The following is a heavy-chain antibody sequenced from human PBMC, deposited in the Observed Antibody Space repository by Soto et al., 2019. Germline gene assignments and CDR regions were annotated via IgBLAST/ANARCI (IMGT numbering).Heavy chain of an antibody. Sequence: PSETLSLTCTVSGGSISSYYWSWIRQPAGKGLEWIGRIYTSGSTNYNPSLKSRVTMSVDTPKNQFSLKLSSVTAADTAVYYCAVLWAVAGTWWFDPWGQGTLVTVSS. CDR1: GGSISSYY. J-gene: IGHJ5*02. CDR2: IYTSGST. D-gene: IGHD6-19*01. CDR3: AVLWAVAGTWWFDP. V-gene: IGHV4-4*07.